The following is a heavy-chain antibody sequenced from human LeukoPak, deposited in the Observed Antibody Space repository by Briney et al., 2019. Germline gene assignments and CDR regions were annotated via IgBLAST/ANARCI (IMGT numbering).Heavy chain of an antibody. D-gene: IGHD6-13*01. V-gene: IGHV3-30*04. CDR3: ARELSIAAAGISFDP. CDR2: ISYDGSNK. Sequence: PGGSLRLSRAASGFTFSSYAMHWVRQAPGKGLEWVAVISYDGSNKYYADSVKGRFTISRDNSKNTLYLQMNSLRAEDTAVYYCARELSIAAAGISFDPWGQGTLVTVSS. J-gene: IGHJ5*02. CDR1: GFTFSSYA.